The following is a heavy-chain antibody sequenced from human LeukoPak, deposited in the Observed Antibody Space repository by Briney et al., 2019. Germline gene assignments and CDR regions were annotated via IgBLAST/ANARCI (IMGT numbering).Heavy chain of an antibody. D-gene: IGHD2-2*01. V-gene: IGHV1-2*02. J-gene: IGHJ4*02. CDR1: GYTFTGYY. Sequence: ASVKVSCKASGYTFTGYYMHWVRQAPGQGLEWMGWINPNSGGTNYAQKFQGRVTMTRDTSISTAYMELSRLRSDDTAVCYCARRLRGRYCSSTSCLPIDYWGQGTLVTVSS. CDR3: ARRLRGRYCSSTSCLPIDY. CDR2: INPNSGGT.